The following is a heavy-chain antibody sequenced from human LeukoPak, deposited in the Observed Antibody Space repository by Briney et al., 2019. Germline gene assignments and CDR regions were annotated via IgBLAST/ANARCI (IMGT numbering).Heavy chain of an antibody. Sequence: GASVKVSCQPSGYTFTGYYIQWVRQAPGQGLEWMGWINPHSGGTNYAPKFQGRVSMTRDTSISTAYMELSRLRSDDTAVYYCARGVVAATFYYYMDVWGKGTTVTVSS. J-gene: IGHJ6*03. CDR1: GYTFTGYY. V-gene: IGHV1-2*02. CDR3: ARGVVAATFYYYMDV. D-gene: IGHD2-15*01. CDR2: INPHSGGT.